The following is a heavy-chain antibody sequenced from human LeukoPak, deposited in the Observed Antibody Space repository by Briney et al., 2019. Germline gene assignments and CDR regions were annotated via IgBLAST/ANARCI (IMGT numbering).Heavy chain of an antibody. CDR3: ARDLVSRSNY. CDR1: GXTFSRYT. V-gene: IGHV3-21*01. D-gene: IGHD6-6*01. Sequence: GGSLRLSCAASGXTFSRYTMNWVRQSPGKGLEWVSSISSSGYYIYYADSVKGRFTISRDNAKNSLYLQMNSLRAEDTAVYYCARDLVSRSNYWGQGTPVTVSS. J-gene: IGHJ4*02. CDR2: ISSSGYYI.